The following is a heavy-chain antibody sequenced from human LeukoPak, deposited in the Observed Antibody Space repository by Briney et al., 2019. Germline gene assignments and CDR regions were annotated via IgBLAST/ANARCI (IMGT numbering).Heavy chain of an antibody. D-gene: IGHD6-19*01. CDR1: GFTLSSYR. J-gene: IGHJ4*02. V-gene: IGHV3-21*01. CDR2: ISSSSGYI. CDR3: ARDIAVTGLYYFDY. Sequence: GGSLRLSCAASGFTLSSYRMNWVRQAPGKGLEWVSSISSSSGYIYYADSVKGRLTISRDNAKNSLYLQMNSLRAEDTAVYYCARDIAVTGLYYFDYWGQGTLVTVSS.